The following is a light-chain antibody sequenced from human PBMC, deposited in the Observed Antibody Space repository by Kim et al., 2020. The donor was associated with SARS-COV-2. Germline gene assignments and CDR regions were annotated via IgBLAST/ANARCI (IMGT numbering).Light chain of an antibody. Sequence: GQRVTISCTGSRSNIGAPYDVHWYQQLPGTAPTLLIYGTSNRPSGVPDRFSGSKSGTSASLAITGLQAEDEADYYCQSYDSSLTMVFGGGTQLTVL. CDR2: GTS. J-gene: IGLJ3*02. CDR1: RSNIGAPYD. CDR3: QSYDSSLTMV. V-gene: IGLV1-40*01.